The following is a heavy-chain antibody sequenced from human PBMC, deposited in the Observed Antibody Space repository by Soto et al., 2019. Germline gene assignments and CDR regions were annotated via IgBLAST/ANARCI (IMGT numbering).Heavy chain of an antibody. Sequence: EVQLLESGGGLVQPGGSLRLSCAASGFAFSSYVMSWVRQAPGKGLEWVSAVSYSDGSTYYAGSVKGRFAISRDNSKNTVYLQMNSLRAEDTAIYYCAKPTVATPCYFDSWGQGTLVTVSS. J-gene: IGHJ4*02. CDR1: GFAFSSYV. CDR2: VSYSDGST. V-gene: IGHV3-23*01. D-gene: IGHD4-17*01. CDR3: AKPTVATPCYFDS.